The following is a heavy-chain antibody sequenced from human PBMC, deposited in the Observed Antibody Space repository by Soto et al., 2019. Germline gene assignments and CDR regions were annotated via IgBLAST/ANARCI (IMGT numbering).Heavy chain of an antibody. Sequence: PGGSLRLSCAASGFTFSSYWMHWVRQAPGKGLVWVSRINSDGSSTSYADSVKGRFTISRDNAKNTLYLQMNSLRAEDTAVYYCAKMVVPAARLHHYYYYGMDVWGQGTTVTVSS. J-gene: IGHJ6*02. V-gene: IGHV3-74*01. CDR1: GFTFSSYW. D-gene: IGHD2-2*01. CDR3: AKMVVPAARLHHYYYYGMDV. CDR2: INSDGSST.